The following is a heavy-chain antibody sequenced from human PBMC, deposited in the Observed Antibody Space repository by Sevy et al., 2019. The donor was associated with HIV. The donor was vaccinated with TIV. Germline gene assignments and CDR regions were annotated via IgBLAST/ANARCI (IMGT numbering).Heavy chain of an antibody. Sequence: SETLSLTCTVSGGSIRTYLWTWIRQPPGKGLEYIGNIFYGGSANYNPSLKSRVTISVGTSTNQLSLRLSSVTAADTAVYYCARPYSSGWSGAFHIWGQGTMVTVSS. CDR3: ARPYSSGWSGAFHI. J-gene: IGHJ3*02. D-gene: IGHD6-19*01. CDR1: GGSIRTYL. V-gene: IGHV4-59*08. CDR2: IFYGGSA.